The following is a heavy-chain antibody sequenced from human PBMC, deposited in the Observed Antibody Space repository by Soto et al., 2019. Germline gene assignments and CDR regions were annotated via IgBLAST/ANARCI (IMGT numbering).Heavy chain of an antibody. J-gene: IGHJ4*02. Sequence: SVKVSCKASGGTFSSYAISWVRQAPGQGLEWMGGIIPIFGTANYAQKFQGRVTITADESTSTAYMELSSLRSEDTAVYYCARGRRAYYYDSSGLGNGYWGQGTLVTVSS. D-gene: IGHD3-22*01. CDR2: IIPIFGTA. CDR3: ARGRRAYYYDSSGLGNGY. CDR1: GGTFSSYA. V-gene: IGHV1-69*13.